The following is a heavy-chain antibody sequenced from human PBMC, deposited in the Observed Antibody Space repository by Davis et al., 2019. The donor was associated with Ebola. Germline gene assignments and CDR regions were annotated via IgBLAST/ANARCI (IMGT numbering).Heavy chain of an antibody. CDR3: ARALFPRVVAAAIYYYYYYGMDV. J-gene: IGHJ6*02. D-gene: IGHD6-13*01. CDR1: GFTFSSYA. CDR2: ISGSGGST. V-gene: IGHV3-23*01. Sequence: GGSLRLSCAASGFTFSSYAMSWVRQAPGKGLEWVSAISGSGGSTYYADSVKGRFTISRDNSKNTLYLQMNSLRAEDTAVYYCARALFPRVVAAAIYYYYYYGMDVWGQGTTVTVSS.